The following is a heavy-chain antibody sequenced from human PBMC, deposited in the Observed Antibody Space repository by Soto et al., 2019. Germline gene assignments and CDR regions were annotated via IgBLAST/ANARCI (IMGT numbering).Heavy chain of an antibody. Sequence: QVQLVESGGGLVKPGGSLRLSCAASGFTFRAYHMSWIRQAPGKGLEWVSFISGTSNTKYYADSVKGRFTISRDSAKKSLYLQLNSLRADDTAVYYCARVDEDGRHFDYWGQGTLVTVSS. CDR1: GFTFRAYH. CDR2: ISGTSNTK. V-gene: IGHV3-11*01. J-gene: IGHJ4*02. CDR3: ARVDEDGRHFDY.